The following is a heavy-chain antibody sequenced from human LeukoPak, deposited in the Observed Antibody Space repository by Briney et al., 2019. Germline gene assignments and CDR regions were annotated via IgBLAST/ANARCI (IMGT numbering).Heavy chain of an antibody. J-gene: IGHJ5*02. Sequence: GGSLRLSCAASGFTVSSNYMSWVRQAPGKGLEWVSVIYSGGSTYYADSVKGGFTISRDNSKNTLYLQMNSLRAEDTAVYYCARGHYGDILTGYYNPNWFDPWGQGTLVTVSS. CDR1: GFTVSSNY. V-gene: IGHV3-66*01. D-gene: IGHD3-9*01. CDR3: ARGHYGDILTGYYNPNWFDP. CDR2: IYSGGST.